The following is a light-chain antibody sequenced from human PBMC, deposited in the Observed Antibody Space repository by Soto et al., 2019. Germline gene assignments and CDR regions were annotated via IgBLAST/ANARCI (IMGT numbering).Light chain of an antibody. CDR1: TSNIGAGYD. CDR2: ANN. Sequence: QSVLTQPPSASGAPGQRVTIPCTGSTSNIGAGYDVHWYQQVPGTAPKLLIYANNNRPSGVPDRFSGSRSGTSATLAITGLQAEDETDYYCQSYDNSLSGWVFGGGTQLTVL. V-gene: IGLV1-40*01. CDR3: QSYDNSLSGWV. J-gene: IGLJ3*02.